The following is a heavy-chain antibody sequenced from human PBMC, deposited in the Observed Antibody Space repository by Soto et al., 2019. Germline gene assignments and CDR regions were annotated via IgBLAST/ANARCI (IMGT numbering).Heavy chain of an antibody. Sequence: QPGGSLRLSCAASGFNVNSDYMNWVRQTPGKGLEWVASIYSGETTYYADSVRGRFTIPSDKSKNTLYFQLSSLRIEDTAVYYCTRDGRGLGRLSLFEYWGQGVLVTVS. CDR3: TRDGRGLGRLSLFEY. CDR1: GFNVNSDY. CDR2: IYSGETT. V-gene: IGHV3-53*01. D-gene: IGHD2-21*02. J-gene: IGHJ4*02.